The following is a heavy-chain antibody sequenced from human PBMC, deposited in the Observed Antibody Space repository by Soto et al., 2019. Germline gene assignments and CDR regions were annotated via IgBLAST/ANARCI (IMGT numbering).Heavy chain of an antibody. V-gene: IGHV3-33*01. D-gene: IGHD1-1*01. CDR3: ARDPDTTSRFSQFGY. CDR1: GFIFSRFG. CDR2: IWYDGSKK. Sequence: PGGSLRLSCAASGFIFSRFGMHWVRQAPGKGQERVAVIWYDGSKKYYADSVKGRFTISRDSSKSTLYLQMSSLTAEDTSVYYFARDPDTTSRFSQFGYWGQGALGTLSS. J-gene: IGHJ4*02.